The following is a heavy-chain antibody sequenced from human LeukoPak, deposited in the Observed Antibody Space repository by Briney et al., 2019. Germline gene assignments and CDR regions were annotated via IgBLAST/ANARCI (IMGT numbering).Heavy chain of an antibody. CDR3: ARAGPPTGSSYYDFWSGYYGASWFDP. D-gene: IGHD3-3*01. J-gene: IGHJ5*02. Sequence: PSETLSLTCTVSGASISSGGYYWSWIRQQPGKGLEWIGYSHYSGTTYYNTSLKSRVAISVDTSKNQFSLKLSSVTAADTAVYYCARAGPPTGSSYYDFWSGYYGASWFDPWGQGTLVTVSS. V-gene: IGHV4-31*03. CDR1: GASISSGGYY. CDR2: SHYSGTT.